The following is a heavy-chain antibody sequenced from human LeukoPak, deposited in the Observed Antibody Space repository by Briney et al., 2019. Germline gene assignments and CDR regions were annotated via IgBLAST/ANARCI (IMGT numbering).Heavy chain of an antibody. J-gene: IGHJ4*02. CDR2: IYYSGST. V-gene: IGHV4-59*12. D-gene: IGHD1-14*01. CDR1: GFTFSSYS. Sequence: PGGSLRLSCAASGFTFSSYSMNWVRQPPGKGLEWIGNIYYSGSTYYSPSLKSRVTISVDTSKNQFSLKLSSVTAADTAVYYCARDGPGGYYFDYWGQGTLVTVSS. CDR3: ARDGPGGYYFDY.